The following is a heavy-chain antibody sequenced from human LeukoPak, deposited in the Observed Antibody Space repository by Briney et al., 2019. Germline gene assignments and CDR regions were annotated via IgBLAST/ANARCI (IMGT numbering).Heavy chain of an antibody. CDR2: VYYSGSP. CDR1: GGSISGSSFY. CDR3: ARDGAGLIDY. V-gene: IGHV4-39*07. J-gene: IGHJ4*02. D-gene: IGHD3-16*01. Sequence: PSETLSLTCSVSGGSISGSSFYWGWIRQPPGKGLEWIGSVYYSGSPYYNPSLESRVTMSIDTSRDQFFLELNSVTAADTAVYYRARDGAGLIDYWGQGTLVTVSS.